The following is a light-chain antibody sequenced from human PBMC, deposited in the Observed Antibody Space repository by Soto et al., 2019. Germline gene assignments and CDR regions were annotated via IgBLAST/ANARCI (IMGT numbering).Light chain of an antibody. CDR2: GVS. Sequence: DLQMNQSPSSLSASVGDRVTIXXRSSQNIRGFLNWYQQKQGRAPNLXIYGVSTLQVGVPSMFSGSGFVTYFSLTSSSLQPADFGTYFCPQSSNSPLTFGQGTNVAIK. V-gene: IGKV1-39*01. CDR1: QNIRGF. CDR3: PQSSNSPLT. J-gene: IGKJ1*01.